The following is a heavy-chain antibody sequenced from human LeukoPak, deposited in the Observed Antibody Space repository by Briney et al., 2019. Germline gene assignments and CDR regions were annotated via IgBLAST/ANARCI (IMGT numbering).Heavy chain of an antibody. V-gene: IGHV3-30-3*01. J-gene: IGHJ5*02. CDR2: ISYDGSNK. Sequence: GRSLRLACAASGFPFSSYAMHWVRQAPGKGLEWVAVISYDGSNKYYAASVKGRFTISRDNSKNTLYLQMNSLRAEDTAVFFFQAEDGIRYFDWGANWFDPWGQGTLVTVSS. CDR3: QAEDGIRYFDWGANWFDP. CDR1: GFPFSSYA. D-gene: IGHD3-9*01.